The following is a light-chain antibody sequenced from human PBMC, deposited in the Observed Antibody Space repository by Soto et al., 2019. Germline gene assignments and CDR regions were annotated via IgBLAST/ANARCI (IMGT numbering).Light chain of an antibody. CDR3: SSYTSSSTLVV. J-gene: IGLJ2*01. Sequence: QSVLTQPASVSGSPGQSITISCIGTSSDVGGYKYVSWYQQHPGKAPKLMIYDVTNRPSGASNRFSGSKSANTASLTISGLQAEDEADYYCSSYTSSSTLVVFGGGTKLTVL. CDR1: SSDVGGYKY. V-gene: IGLV2-14*01. CDR2: DVT.